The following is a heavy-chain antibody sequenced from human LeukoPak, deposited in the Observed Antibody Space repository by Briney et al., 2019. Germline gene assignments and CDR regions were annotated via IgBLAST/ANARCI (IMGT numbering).Heavy chain of an antibody. CDR1: GDSISTTSYF. CDR2: IYYSGTT. V-gene: IGHV4-39*07. CDR3: ARDFGYGDYFFDD. Sequence: SETLSPTCTVSGDSISTTSYFWAWIRQPPGGGLEWIASIYYSGTTYYKSSLKSRVTISIERSKNHFSLNLNSLTAADTAVYYCARDFGYGDYFFDDWGQGTLVTVSS. J-gene: IGHJ4*02. D-gene: IGHD4-17*01.